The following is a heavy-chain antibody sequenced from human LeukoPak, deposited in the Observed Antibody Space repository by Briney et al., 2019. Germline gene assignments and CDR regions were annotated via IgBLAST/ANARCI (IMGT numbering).Heavy chain of an antibody. D-gene: IGHD3-10*02. CDR3: AELGITMIGGV. CDR1: GFTFSSYE. V-gene: IGHV3-48*03. CDR2: ISSSGSTI. Sequence: QTGGSLRLSCAASGFTFSSYEMNWVRQAPGKGLEWVSYISSSGSTIYYADSVKGRFTIFRGNAKNSLYLQMNSLRAEDTAVYYCAELGITMIGGVWGKGTTVTISS. J-gene: IGHJ6*04.